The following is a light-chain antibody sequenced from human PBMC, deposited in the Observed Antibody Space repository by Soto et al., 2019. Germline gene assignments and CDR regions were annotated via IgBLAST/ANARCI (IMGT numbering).Light chain of an antibody. CDR2: DSS. CDR1: QSVSSY. Sequence: EIVLTQSPGTLSLSPGERATLSCGASQSVSSYLAWYQQKPGLAPRLVIYDSSIRATGIPDRFSGSGSGTDFTLTISSLEPEDFAVYYCQQRNDWRRGTFGQGTRLEIK. V-gene: IGKV3-11*01. CDR3: QQRNDWRRGT. J-gene: IGKJ5*01.